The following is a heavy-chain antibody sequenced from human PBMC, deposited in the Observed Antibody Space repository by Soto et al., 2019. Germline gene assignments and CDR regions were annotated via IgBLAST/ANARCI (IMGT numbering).Heavy chain of an antibody. V-gene: IGHV1-46*01. J-gene: IGHJ4*02. D-gene: IGHD2-15*01. CDR3: ARVPNSGGKFDY. Sequence: QVHLVQSGAEVKKPGASVKVSCKASGYIFTSYYIHWVRQAPGQGLEWMGVINPNGGTTSYAQKFQGRVTMPRDTSTSTTYMELTSLRSEDTALYYFARVPNSGGKFDYWGQGTLVTFSS. CDR1: GYIFTSYY. CDR2: INPNGGTT.